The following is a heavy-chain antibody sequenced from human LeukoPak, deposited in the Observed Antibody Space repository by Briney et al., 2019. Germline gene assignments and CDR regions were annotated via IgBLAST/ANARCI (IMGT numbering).Heavy chain of an antibody. CDR1: GYTFTDYY. Sequence: ASVKVSCKASGYTFTDYYMHWVRQAPGQGLEWMGWINPNSGGTNYAQKFQGRVTMTRDTSTSTVYMELSSLRSEDTAVYYCARDIGRDSSGKEVDYWGQGTLVTVSS. J-gene: IGHJ4*02. CDR2: INPNSGGT. D-gene: IGHD3-22*01. CDR3: ARDIGRDSSGKEVDY. V-gene: IGHV1-2*02.